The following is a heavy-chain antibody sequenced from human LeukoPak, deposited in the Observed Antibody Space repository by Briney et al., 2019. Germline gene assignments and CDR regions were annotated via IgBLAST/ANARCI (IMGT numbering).Heavy chain of an antibody. CDR3: AREVFEGQRRSDAFDV. J-gene: IGHJ3*01. CDR1: GFTFSYYS. Sequence: PGKSLRLSCAGSGFTFSYYSLHWVRQAPGKGLEWVAVIWYDASDKYYADSVKGRFTISRDNSKNTLFLQMSSLRAEDTAVYFCAREVFEGQRRSDAFDVWGQGTMVTVSS. D-gene: IGHD6-25*01. CDR2: IWYDASDK. V-gene: IGHV3-33*01.